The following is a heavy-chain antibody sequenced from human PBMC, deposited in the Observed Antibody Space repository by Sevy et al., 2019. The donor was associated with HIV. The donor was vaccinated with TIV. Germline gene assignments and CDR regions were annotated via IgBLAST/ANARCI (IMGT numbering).Heavy chain of an antibody. CDR1: GYTFTDYY. V-gene: IGHV1-2*02. Sequence: ASVKVSCKASGYTFTDYYIHWVRQAPGQGLEWMGWINPKSGGTNYAQKFHGRVTMTRSTSISTAYMELSRLRSDDTAVYYCARVVEPAGIDPYYYGVDVWGPGATVTVSS. CDR2: INPKSGGT. J-gene: IGHJ6*02. CDR3: ARVVEPAGIDPYYYGVDV. D-gene: IGHD2-2*02.